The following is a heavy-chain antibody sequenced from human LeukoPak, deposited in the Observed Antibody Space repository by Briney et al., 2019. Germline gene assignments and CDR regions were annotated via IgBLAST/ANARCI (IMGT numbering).Heavy chain of an antibody. CDR1: GYTFTSYG. CDR3: ARDRGSSGWTPTNYYYGMDV. V-gene: IGHV1-18*01. Sequence: AASVTVSCKASGYTFTSYGISWVRQAPGQGLEWMGWISAYNGNTNYAQKLQGRVTMTTDTSTSTAYTELRSLRSDDTAVYYCARDRGSSGWTPTNYYYGMDVWGQGTTVTVSS. J-gene: IGHJ6*02. CDR2: ISAYNGNT. D-gene: IGHD6-19*01.